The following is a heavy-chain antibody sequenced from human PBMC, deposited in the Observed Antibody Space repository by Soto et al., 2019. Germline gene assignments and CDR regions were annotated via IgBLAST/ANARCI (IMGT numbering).Heavy chain of an antibody. D-gene: IGHD4-17*01. Sequence: SETLSLTCTVSGVSIISYYWSWLLQPPGKGLEWIGYIYYSGSTNYNPSLKSRVTISVDTSKNQFSLKLSSVTAADTAVYYCARAFGDYAWGQGTQVTVVS. V-gene: IGHV4-59*01. CDR3: ARAFGDYA. CDR2: IYYSGST. J-gene: IGHJ4*02. CDR1: GVSIISYY.